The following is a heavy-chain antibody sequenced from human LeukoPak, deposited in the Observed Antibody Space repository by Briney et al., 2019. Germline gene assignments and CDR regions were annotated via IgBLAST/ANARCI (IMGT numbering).Heavy chain of an antibody. D-gene: IGHD3-16*01. J-gene: IGHJ5*02. CDR1: GFTSSSYA. Sequence: SGGSLRLSCAASGFTSSSYAMHWVRQAPGKGLEWVAVISYDGSNKYYADSVKGRFTISRDNSKNTLYLQMNSLRAEDTAVYYCARDRDYVWGSYRESNWFDPWGQGTLVTVSS. CDR3: ARDRDYVWGSYRESNWFDP. CDR2: ISYDGSNK. V-gene: IGHV3-30*04.